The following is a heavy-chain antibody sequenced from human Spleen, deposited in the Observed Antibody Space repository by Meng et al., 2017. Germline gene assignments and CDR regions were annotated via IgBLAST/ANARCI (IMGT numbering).Heavy chain of an antibody. D-gene: IGHD6-13*01. CDR1: GYTFPDYW. CDR3: ARDGSSSWSTDY. CDR2: INPIGGGT. J-gene: IGHJ4*02. Sequence: QVQLVQSGSGVGKPGASVKVSCKASGYTFPDYWLHWVRQAPGQGLEWMGRINPIGGGTNYAQKFQGRVTMSRDTSISTAYMELSSLRSDDTAVYYCARDGSSSWSTDYWGQGTLVTVSS. V-gene: IGHV1-2*06.